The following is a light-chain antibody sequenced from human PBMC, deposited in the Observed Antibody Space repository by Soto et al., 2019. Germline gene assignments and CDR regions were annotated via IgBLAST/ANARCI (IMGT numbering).Light chain of an antibody. CDR2: DAS. CDR1: QSVSSY. CDR3: QQRSNWPPRLFT. Sequence: EIVLTQSPATLSLSPGERATLSCRASQSVSSYLAWYQQKPGQAPRLLIYDASNRATGIPARLSGSGSGTDFTLTIRSLGPEDFAVYYCQQRSNWPPRLFTFGPGNKVDIK. J-gene: IGKJ3*01. V-gene: IGKV3-11*01.